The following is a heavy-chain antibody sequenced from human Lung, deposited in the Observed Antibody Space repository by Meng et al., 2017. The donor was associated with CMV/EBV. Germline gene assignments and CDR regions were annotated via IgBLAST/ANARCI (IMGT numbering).Heavy chain of an antibody. Sequence: ASVKVSXKASGYIFTSYGIIWVRQVPGQGLEWMGWISPYDGNTNYAQTLQDRVTMTTDTPTSTAYMELRSLRSDDTAVYFCARERGYCGTTSCSYYFDYWGQGXLVTV. CDR3: ARERGYCGTTSCSYYFDY. D-gene: IGHD2-2*01. CDR2: ISPYDGNT. CDR1: GYIFTSYG. J-gene: IGHJ4*02. V-gene: IGHV1-18*01.